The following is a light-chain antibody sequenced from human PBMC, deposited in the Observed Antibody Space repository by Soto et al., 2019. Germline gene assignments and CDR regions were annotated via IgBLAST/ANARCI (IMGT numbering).Light chain of an antibody. CDR1: QSLTSSY. Sequence: EIVLTQSPGTLSLSPGERATLSCRASQSLTSSYLAWYQQKPGQAPRLLIYGASSRATGIPDRLTGSGSGSDFTLTISRLEPEDFAVYYCQQYDGSPRTFGQETKVEIK. CDR2: GAS. J-gene: IGKJ1*01. CDR3: QQYDGSPRT. V-gene: IGKV3-20*01.